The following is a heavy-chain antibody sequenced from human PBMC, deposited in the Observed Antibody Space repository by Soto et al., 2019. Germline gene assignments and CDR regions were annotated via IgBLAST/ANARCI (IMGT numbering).Heavy chain of an antibody. CDR2: IYYSGST. D-gene: IGHD4-4*01. CDR1: GGSISSSSYY. Sequence: SETLSLTCTVSGGSISSSSYYWGWIRQPPGKGLEWIGSIYYSGSTYYNPSLKSRVTISVDTSKNQFSLKLSSVTAADTAVYYCARHPTVLKGPFDYWGQGTLVTVSS. J-gene: IGHJ4*02. V-gene: IGHV4-39*01. CDR3: ARHPTVLKGPFDY.